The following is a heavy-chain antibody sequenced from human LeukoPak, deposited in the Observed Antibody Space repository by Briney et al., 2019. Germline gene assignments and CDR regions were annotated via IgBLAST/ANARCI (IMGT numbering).Heavy chain of an antibody. V-gene: IGHV4-59*08. Sequence: SETLSLTCTVSGGSISAYYCSCIRQPPGKGLEWIGYIFYSGNTNYNPSLKSRVTMSVDTSKNQFSLKLSSVTAADTAVYYCARVRGLGVITPYFDYWGQGTLVTVSS. J-gene: IGHJ4*02. D-gene: IGHD3-16*02. CDR2: IFYSGNT. CDR3: ARVRGLGVITPYFDY. CDR1: GGSISAYY.